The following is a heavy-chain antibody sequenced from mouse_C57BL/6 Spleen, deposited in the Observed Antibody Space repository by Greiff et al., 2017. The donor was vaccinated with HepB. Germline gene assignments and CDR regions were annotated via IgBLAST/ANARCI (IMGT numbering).Heavy chain of an antibody. Sequence: DVQLQESGPGLVKPSQSLSLTCSVTGYSITSGYYWNWIRQFPGNKLEWMGYISYDGSNNYNPSLKNRISITRDTSKNQFFLKLNSVTTEDTATYYCARDDWMDYWGQGTSVTVSS. CDR1: GYSITSGYY. D-gene: IGHD2-4*01. V-gene: IGHV3-6*01. CDR3: ARDDWMDY. J-gene: IGHJ4*01. CDR2: ISYDGSN.